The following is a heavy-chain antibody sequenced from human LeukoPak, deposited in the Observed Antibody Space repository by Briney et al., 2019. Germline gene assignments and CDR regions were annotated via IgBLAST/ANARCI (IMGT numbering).Heavy chain of an antibody. J-gene: IGHJ4*02. CDR1: GFTFSSYG. Sequence: LPGGSLRLSCAASGFTFSSYGMHWVRQAPGKGLEWVAVISYDGSNKYYADSVKGRFTISRDNSKNTLYLQMNSLRAEDTAVYYCARSGAWSTLDYWGQGTLVTVSS. CDR3: ARSGAWSTLDY. V-gene: IGHV3-30*03. D-gene: IGHD5/OR15-5a*01. CDR2: ISYDGSNK.